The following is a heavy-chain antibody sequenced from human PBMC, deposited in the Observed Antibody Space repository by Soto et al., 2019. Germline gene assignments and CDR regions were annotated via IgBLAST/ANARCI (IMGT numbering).Heavy chain of an antibody. CDR2: ISGSGGST. J-gene: IGHJ6*04. CDR3: ANAIANSPYTDYYYGLDV. CDR1: GFTFSNSA. D-gene: IGHD2-2*02. V-gene: IGHV3-23*01. Sequence: GSLRLSCTASGFTFSNSAMPWVRQAPGKGLEWVSAISGSGGSTYYADSVKGRFTISRDISKNTLYLQMNSLRAEDTAVYYCANAIANSPYTDYYYGLDVWGTGTTLTVSS.